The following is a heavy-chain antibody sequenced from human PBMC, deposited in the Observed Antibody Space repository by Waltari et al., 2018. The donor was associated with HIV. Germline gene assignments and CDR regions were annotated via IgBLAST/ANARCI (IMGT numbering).Heavy chain of an antibody. J-gene: IGHJ6*02. CDR1: GGSISSGSYY. CDR2: IYTSGST. D-gene: IGHD6-19*01. Sequence: QVQLQESGPGLVKPSQTLSLTCTVSGGSISSGSYYWRWIRQPAGKGLEWIGRIYTSGSTNYNPSLKSRVTISVDTSKNQFSLKLSSVTAADTAVYYCARDPGVEAGPSYYGMDVWGQGTTVTVSS. V-gene: IGHV4-61*02. CDR3: ARDPGVEAGPSYYGMDV.